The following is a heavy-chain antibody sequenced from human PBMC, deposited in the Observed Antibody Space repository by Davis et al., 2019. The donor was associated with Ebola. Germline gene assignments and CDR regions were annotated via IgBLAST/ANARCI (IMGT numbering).Heavy chain of an antibody. Sequence: ASVKVSCKASGYTFTSYGISWVRQAPGQGLEWMGWMNPNSGNTGYAQKFQGRVTMTRNTSISTAYMELSSLRSEDTAVYYCARGWSFSQYDAFDIWGQGTMVTVSS. J-gene: IGHJ3*02. CDR1: GYTFTSYG. D-gene: IGHD2-8*02. V-gene: IGHV1-8*02. CDR3: ARGWSFSQYDAFDI. CDR2: MNPNSGNT.